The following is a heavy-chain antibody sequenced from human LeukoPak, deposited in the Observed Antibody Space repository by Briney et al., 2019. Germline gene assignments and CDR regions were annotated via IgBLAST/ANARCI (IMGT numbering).Heavy chain of an antibody. Sequence: GGSLRLSCAASGFTFSSYAMHWVRQAPGKGLEYVSAISSNGGSTYYANSVKGRFTISRDNAENSLYLQMNSLRAEDTAVYYCARGSSTHGEYYFDYWGQGTLVTVSS. J-gene: IGHJ4*02. CDR2: ISSNGGST. CDR3: ARGSSTHGEYYFDY. D-gene: IGHD2-2*01. V-gene: IGHV3-64*01. CDR1: GFTFSSYA.